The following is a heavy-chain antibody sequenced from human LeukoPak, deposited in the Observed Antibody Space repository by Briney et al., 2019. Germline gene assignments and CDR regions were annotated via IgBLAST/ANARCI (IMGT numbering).Heavy chain of an antibody. Sequence: GGSLRLSCAGSGFSFSRYWMAWVRQAPGKGLEWVASINQDISRIHYVDSVKGRFTISRDNAKNSLFLQMNSLRVEDTAVYFCARLKDDVTKFDCWGQGTLVTVSS. J-gene: IGHJ4*02. CDR3: ARLKDDVTKFDC. CDR2: INQDISRI. V-gene: IGHV3-7*01. D-gene: IGHD2-8*01. CDR1: GFSFSRYW.